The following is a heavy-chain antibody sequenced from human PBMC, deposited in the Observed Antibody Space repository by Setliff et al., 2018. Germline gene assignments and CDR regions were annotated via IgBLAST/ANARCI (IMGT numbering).Heavy chain of an antibody. CDR2: ISAYNGNT. D-gene: IGHD6-19*01. J-gene: IGHJ6*02. CDR1: GYTFTSYG. V-gene: IGHV1-18*01. CDR3: ARANDYSSGWYFYYYGMDV. Sequence: ASVKVSCKASGYTFTSYGISWVRQAPGQGLEWMGWISAYNGNTNYAQKLQGRVTMTTDTSTSTAYMELRSLRSDDTAVYYCARANDYSSGWYFYYYGMDVWGQGTTVT.